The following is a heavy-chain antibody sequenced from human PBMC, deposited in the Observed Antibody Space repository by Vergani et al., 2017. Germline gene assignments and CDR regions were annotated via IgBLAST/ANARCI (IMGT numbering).Heavy chain of an antibody. J-gene: IGHJ3*02. CDR1: GFTFSSYG. V-gene: IGHV3-30*18. D-gene: IGHD2-21*01. Sequence: QVQLVESGGGVVQPGRSLRLSCAASGFTFSSYGMHWVRQAPGKGLEWVAVISYDGSNKYYADSVKGRFTISRDNSKNTLYLQMNSLRAEDTAVYYCAKDRRKVIATDALDIWGQGTMVTVSS. CDR2: ISYDGSNK. CDR3: AKDRRKVIATDALDI.